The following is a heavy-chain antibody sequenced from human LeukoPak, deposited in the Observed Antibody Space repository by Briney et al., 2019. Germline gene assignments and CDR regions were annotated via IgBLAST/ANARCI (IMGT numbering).Heavy chain of an antibody. CDR3: VRERYCTTATCYVGVPFDY. V-gene: IGHV3-7*01. J-gene: IGHJ4*02. D-gene: IGHD2-2*01. CDR1: GFTFSIYY. CDR2: IKQDGSEN. Sequence: PGGSLRLSCAASGFTFSIYYMTWVRQVPGKGLEWVAGIKQDGSENYYVDSVKGRFTISRDNSRNSLYLQMNNLRAEDTAVYFCVRERYCTTATCYVGVPFDYWGQGTLVTVSS.